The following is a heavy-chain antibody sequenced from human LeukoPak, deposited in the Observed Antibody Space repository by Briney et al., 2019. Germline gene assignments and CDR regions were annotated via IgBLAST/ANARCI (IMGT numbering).Heavy chain of an antibody. V-gene: IGHV3-23*01. J-gene: IGHJ6*03. D-gene: IGHD1-26*01. CDR3: TTDVGATKFYYYYMDV. CDR2: ISGSGGST. CDR1: GFTFSSYA. Sequence: GGSLRLSCAASGFTFSSYAMSWVRQAPGKGLEWVSVISGSGGSTYYADSVKGRFTISRDNSKNTLYLQMNSLRAEDTAVYYCTTDVGATKFYYYYMDVWGKGTTVTVSS.